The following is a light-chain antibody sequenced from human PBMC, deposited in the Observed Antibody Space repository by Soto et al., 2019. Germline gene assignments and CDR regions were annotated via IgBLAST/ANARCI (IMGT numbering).Light chain of an antibody. V-gene: IGKV1-39*01. J-gene: IGKJ2*01. CDR1: QDIRNY. CDR2: AAS. Sequence: DIQMTQSPSSLSASVGDRVTITCQASQDIRNYLNWYQQKPGKAPKVLIYAASSLQSGVPSRFSGSGSGTDFTLTISSLQPEDFATYYCQQSSSTPRTFGQGTKLEIK. CDR3: QQSSSTPRT.